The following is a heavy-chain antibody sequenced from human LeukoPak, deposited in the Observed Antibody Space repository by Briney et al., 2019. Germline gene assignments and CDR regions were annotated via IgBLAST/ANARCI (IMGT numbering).Heavy chain of an antibody. J-gene: IGHJ4*02. V-gene: IGHV3-23*01. CDR2: ISGSGGST. D-gene: IGHD3-22*01. Sequence: GGSLRLSCAASGFTFSSYAMSWVRQAPGKGLEWVSAISGSGGSTYYADSVKGRFTISRDNSKNTLYLQMNSLRAEDTAVYYCAKVGYDSSGYHYFDYWGQGTLVTVSS. CDR3: AKVGYDSSGYHYFDY. CDR1: GFTFSSYA.